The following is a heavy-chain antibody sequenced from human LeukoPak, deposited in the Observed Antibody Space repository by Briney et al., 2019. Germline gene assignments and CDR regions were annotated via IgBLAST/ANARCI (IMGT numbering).Heavy chain of an antibody. CDR1: GYSFTSYW. Sequence: GESLQISCKGSGYSFTSYWIGWVRQLPGKGLEWMGIIYPGDSDTRYSPSFQGQVTISADKSISTAYLQWSSLKASDTAMYYCARRIATAGGDFDYWGQGTLVTVSS. CDR3: ARRIATAGGDFDY. D-gene: IGHD3-16*01. J-gene: IGHJ4*02. CDR2: IYPGDSDT. V-gene: IGHV5-51*01.